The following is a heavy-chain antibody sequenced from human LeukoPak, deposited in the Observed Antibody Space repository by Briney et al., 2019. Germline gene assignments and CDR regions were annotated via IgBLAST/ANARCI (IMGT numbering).Heavy chain of an antibody. D-gene: IGHD3-22*01. V-gene: IGHV3-30*02. CDR2: IRYDGSNK. Sequence: PGGSLRLSCAASGFTFSSYGMHWVRQAPGKGLEWVAFIRYDGSNKYYADSVKGRFTISRDNSKNTLYLQMNSLRAEDTAVYYCAKAGYYDGSGPGDYWGQGTLVTVSS. CDR3: AKAGYYDGSGPGDY. J-gene: IGHJ4*02. CDR1: GFTFSSYG.